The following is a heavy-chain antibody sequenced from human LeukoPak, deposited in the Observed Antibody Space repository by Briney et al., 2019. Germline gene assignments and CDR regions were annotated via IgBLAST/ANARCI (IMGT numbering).Heavy chain of an antibody. CDR2: ISYDGSNK. J-gene: IGHJ4*02. D-gene: IGHD5-18*01. CDR1: GFTFSSYT. Sequence: GGSLRLSCAASGFTFSSYTMHWVCQAPGKGLEWAAVISYDGSNKYYADSVRGRFTISRDNSKNTLYLQMNSLRTEDTAVYYCTRDMGYRFDFWGQGTLVTVSS. CDR3: TRDMGYRFDF. V-gene: IGHV3-30*04.